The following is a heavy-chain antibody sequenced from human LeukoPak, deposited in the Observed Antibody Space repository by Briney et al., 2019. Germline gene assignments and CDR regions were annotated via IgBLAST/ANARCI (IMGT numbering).Heavy chain of an antibody. CDR1: GGTFSSYA. Sequence: SVKVSCKASGGTFSSYAISWVRQAPGQGLEWMGGIIPIFGTANYAQKFQGRVTMTRDTSISTAYMELSRLRSDDTAVYYCARESEQWLVRGIGYWGQGTLVTVSS. V-gene: IGHV1-69*05. D-gene: IGHD6-19*01. CDR3: ARESEQWLVRGIGY. CDR2: IIPIFGTA. J-gene: IGHJ4*02.